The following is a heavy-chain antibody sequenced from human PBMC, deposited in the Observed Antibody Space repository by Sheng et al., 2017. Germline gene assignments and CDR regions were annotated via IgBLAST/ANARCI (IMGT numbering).Heavy chain of an antibody. CDR3: ASGFLQRGGDTAMVHYYYYGMDV. CDR1: GYTFTSYY. J-gene: IGHJ6*02. Sequence: QVQLVQSGAEVKKPGASVKVSCKASGYTFTSYYMHWVRQAPGQGLEWMGIINPSGGSTSYAQKFQGRVTMTRDTSTSTVYMELSSLRSEDTAVYYCASGFLQRGGDTAMVHYYYYGMDVWGQGPRSP. CDR2: INPSGGST. V-gene: IGHV1-46*01. D-gene: IGHD5-18*01.